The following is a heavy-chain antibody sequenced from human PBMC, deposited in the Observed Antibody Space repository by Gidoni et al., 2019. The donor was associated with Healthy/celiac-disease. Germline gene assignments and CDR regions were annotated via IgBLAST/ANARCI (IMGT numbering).Heavy chain of an antibody. CDR1: GFTFSSYW. D-gene: IGHD3-10*01. J-gene: IGHJ4*02. V-gene: IGHV3-74*02. Sequence: EVQLVESGGGLVQPGGSLRLSCAASGFTFSSYWMHWVRHAPGKGLVWVSRIDSDGSSTSYADSVKGRFTISRDNAKNTLYLQMNSLRAEDTAVYYCARVSITMVRGVIPFDYWGQGTLVTVSS. CDR3: ARVSITMVRGVIPFDY. CDR2: IDSDGSST.